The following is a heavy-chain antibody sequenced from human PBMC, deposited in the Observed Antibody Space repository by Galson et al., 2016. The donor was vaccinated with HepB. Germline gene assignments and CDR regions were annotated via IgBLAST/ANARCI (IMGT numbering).Heavy chain of an antibody. V-gene: IGHV3-7*03. D-gene: IGHD1-14*01. CDR3: ASRKGRMTGLDY. Sequence: SLRLSCAASGFTFSTYAFHWVRQAPGKGLEWVANINQDGSEKYSVDSVKGRFTISRDNGKNSLYLQMSSLRVDDAAVYYCASRKGRMTGLDYWGQGTLVTVSS. J-gene: IGHJ4*02. CDR2: INQDGSEK. CDR1: GFTFSTYA.